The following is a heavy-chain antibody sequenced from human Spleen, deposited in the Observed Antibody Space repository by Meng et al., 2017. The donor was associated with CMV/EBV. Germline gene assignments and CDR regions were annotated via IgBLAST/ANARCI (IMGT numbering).Heavy chain of an antibody. CDR3: ARTQDCSSTSCYTGFDP. V-gene: IGHV4-30-4*08. J-gene: IGHJ5*02. D-gene: IGHD2-2*01. CDR2: IYYSGST. Sequence: SETLSLTCTVSGGSISSADFYWSWIRQPPGKGLEWIGYIYYSGSTNYNPSLKSRVTISVDTSKNQFSLRLSSVTAADTAVYYCARTQDCSSTSCYTGFDPWSQGTLVTVSS. CDR1: GGSISSADFY.